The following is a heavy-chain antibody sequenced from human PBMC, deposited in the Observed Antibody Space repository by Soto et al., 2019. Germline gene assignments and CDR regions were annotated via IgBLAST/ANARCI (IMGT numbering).Heavy chain of an antibody. Sequence: GGSLRLSCAASGFTFSSYWMSWVRQAPGKGLEWVANIKQDGSEKYYVDSGKGRFTISRDNAKNSLYLQMNSLRAEDTAVYYCARSRDSSSSGRRTMVRGPYPQIYDAFDIWGQGTMVTVSS. CDR1: GFTFSSYW. CDR3: ARSRDSSSSGRRTMVRGPYPQIYDAFDI. D-gene: IGHD3-10*01. V-gene: IGHV3-7*05. J-gene: IGHJ3*02. CDR2: IKQDGSEK.